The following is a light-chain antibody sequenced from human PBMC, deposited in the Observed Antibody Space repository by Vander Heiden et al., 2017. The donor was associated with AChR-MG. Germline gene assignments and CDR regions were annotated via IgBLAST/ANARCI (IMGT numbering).Light chain of an antibody. Sequence: QSALPQPPSASGSPGQSVTISCTGTSSAVGGYNSVSWYQQHPGKAPKLMIYEVTKRPSGVPDRFSGSKSGNTASLTVSGLQAEDEADYYCSSYAGSGTHVFGTGTKVTVL. CDR2: EVT. V-gene: IGLV2-8*01. CDR3: SSYAGSGTHV. CDR1: SSAVGGYNS. J-gene: IGLJ1*01.